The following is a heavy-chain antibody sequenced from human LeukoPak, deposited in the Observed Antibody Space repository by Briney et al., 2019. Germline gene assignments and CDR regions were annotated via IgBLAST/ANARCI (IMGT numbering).Heavy chain of an antibody. D-gene: IGHD3-9*01. Sequence: GASVKVSCKASGYTFTGYYMHWVRQAPGQGLEWMGWINPNSGGTNYAQKFQGRVTMTRDTSISTAYMELSRLRSDDTAVYYCARDLPYYDILTGKDAFDIWGQGTMVTVSS. CDR2: INPNSGGT. V-gene: IGHV1-2*02. J-gene: IGHJ3*02. CDR1: GYTFTGYY. CDR3: ARDLPYYDILTGKDAFDI.